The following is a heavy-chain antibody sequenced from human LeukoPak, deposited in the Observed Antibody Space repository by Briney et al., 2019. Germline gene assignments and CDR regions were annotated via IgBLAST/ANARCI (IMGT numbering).Heavy chain of an antibody. CDR1: GYTLTELS. CDR2: FDPEDGET. Sequence: ASVTVSCTVSGYTLTELSMHWVRQAPGKGLEWMGGFDPEDGETIYAQKFQGRVTMTEDTSTDTAYMELSSLRFEDTAVYYCATDLNSGSYFGPDYWGQGTLVTVSS. D-gene: IGHD1-26*01. V-gene: IGHV1-24*01. J-gene: IGHJ4*02. CDR3: ATDLNSGSYFGPDY.